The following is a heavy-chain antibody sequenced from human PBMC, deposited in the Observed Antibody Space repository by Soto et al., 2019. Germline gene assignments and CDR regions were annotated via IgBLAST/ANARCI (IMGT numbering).Heavy chain of an antibody. CDR3: ARVLGPEKRTYYDFWSGYATDAIDI. J-gene: IGHJ3*02. V-gene: IGHV4-59*13. Sequence: SETPSLTGTVAGRSIGSDYWSWVGQRPGKGLEWIGYIYYSGSTNYNPSLKSRVTISEDTSKNQFSLKLSSVTAADTAVYYCARVLGPEKRTYYDFWSGYATDAIDIWDQGTMVTVS. CDR2: IYYSGST. CDR1: GRSIGSDY. D-gene: IGHD3-3*01.